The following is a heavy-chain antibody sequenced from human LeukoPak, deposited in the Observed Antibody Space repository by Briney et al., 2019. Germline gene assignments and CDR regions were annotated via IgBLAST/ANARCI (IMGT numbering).Heavy chain of an antibody. D-gene: IGHD5-24*01. V-gene: IGHV4-30-4*01. J-gene: IGHJ3*02. CDR2: IYYSGST. Sequence: SQTLSLTCAVSGGSISSGDYYWSWIRQPPGKGLEWIGYIYYSGSTYYNPSLKSRVTISVDTSKNQFSLKLSSVTAADTAVYYCARAPGYSDAFDIWGQGTMVTVSS. CDR3: ARAPGYSDAFDI. CDR1: GGSISSGDYY.